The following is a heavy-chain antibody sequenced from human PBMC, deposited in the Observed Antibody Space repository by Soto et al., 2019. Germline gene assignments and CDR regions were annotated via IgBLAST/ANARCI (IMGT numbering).Heavy chain of an antibody. CDR3: GREGQRLAQEDYYQFNGMDV. CDR2: RGAHRGRT. V-gene: IGHV1-18*01. Sequence: QFQLVQSGAEVKKPGASVKGSCKASGYNFTRFGISGVRQAPGQGLEWMGWRGAHRGRTRYAPKFQGRLSMTPDASMSTAYIELRSLRSDDTALYYCGREGQRLAQEDYYQFNGMDVWGQGTTVIVSS. J-gene: IGHJ6*02. D-gene: IGHD6-25*01. CDR1: GYNFTRFG.